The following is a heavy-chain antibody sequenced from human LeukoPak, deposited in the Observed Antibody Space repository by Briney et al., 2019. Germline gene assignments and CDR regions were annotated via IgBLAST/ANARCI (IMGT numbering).Heavy chain of an antibody. J-gene: IGHJ3*02. CDR2: ISYDGSNK. D-gene: IGHD5-12*01. Sequence: PGRSLRLSCAASGFTFSSYGMHWVRQAPGKGLEWVAVISYDGSNKYYGDSVKGRFTISRDNSKNTLYLQMNCLRAEDTAEYYCTKWPPGAFDIWGQGTMVTVSS. V-gene: IGHV3-30*18. CDR1: GFTFSSYG. CDR3: TKWPPGAFDI.